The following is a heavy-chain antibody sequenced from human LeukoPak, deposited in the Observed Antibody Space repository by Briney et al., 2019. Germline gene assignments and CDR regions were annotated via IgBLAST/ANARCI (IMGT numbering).Heavy chain of an antibody. CDR1: GFTFSSYW. D-gene: IGHD4-17*01. J-gene: IGHJ4*02. CDR3: ARDRYGALFDY. CDR2: IKQDGSEK. Sequence: GGSLRLSCAASGFTFSSYWMSWVRQAPGKGLEWVANIKQDGSEKYYVDSVKGRFTISRDNAKNSLYLQMNSLRAEDTAVYHCARDRYGALFDYWGQGTLVTVSS. V-gene: IGHV3-7*03.